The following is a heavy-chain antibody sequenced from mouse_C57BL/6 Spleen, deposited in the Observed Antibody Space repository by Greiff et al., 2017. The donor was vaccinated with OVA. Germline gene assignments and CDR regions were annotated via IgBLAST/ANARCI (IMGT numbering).Heavy chain of an antibody. D-gene: IGHD1-1*01. CDR3: ARCNGSSYWYFDV. Sequence: QVQLQQSGAELVKPGASVKISCKASGYAFSSYWMNWVKQRPGKGLEWIGQIYPGDGDTNYNGKFKGKATLTADKSSSTAYMQLSSLTSEDSAVYFCARCNGSSYWYFDVWGTGTTVTVSS. J-gene: IGHJ1*03. V-gene: IGHV1-80*01. CDR2: IYPGDGDT. CDR1: GYAFSSYW.